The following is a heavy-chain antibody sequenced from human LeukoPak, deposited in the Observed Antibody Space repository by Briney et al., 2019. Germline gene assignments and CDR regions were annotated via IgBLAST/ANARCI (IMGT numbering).Heavy chain of an antibody. CDR1: GFTFSSYA. CDR2: ISGSGGNT. CDR3: ARERQKGEGAFDI. V-gene: IGHV3-23*01. J-gene: IGHJ3*02. D-gene: IGHD2-21*01. Sequence: PGGSLRLSCAASGFTFSSYAMSWVRQAPGKGLEWVSLISGSGGNTYYADSVKGRFTISRDNSKNTLYLQMNSLRAEDTAVYYCARERQKGEGAFDIWGQGTMVTVSS.